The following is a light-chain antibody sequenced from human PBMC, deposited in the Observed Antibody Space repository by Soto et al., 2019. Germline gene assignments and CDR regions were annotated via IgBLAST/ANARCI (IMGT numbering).Light chain of an antibody. CDR3: SSYTSSSPSV. CDR1: SSDVGGYND. V-gene: IGLV2-14*01. Sequence: QSALTQPASVYGSPGQSITISCTGTSSDVGGYNDFSWYQQHPGKAPKLMIYEVSNRPSGVSNRVSGSKSGNTASLTISGLQAEDEAEYYCSSYTSSSPSVFGTGTKVTVL. J-gene: IGLJ1*01. CDR2: EVS.